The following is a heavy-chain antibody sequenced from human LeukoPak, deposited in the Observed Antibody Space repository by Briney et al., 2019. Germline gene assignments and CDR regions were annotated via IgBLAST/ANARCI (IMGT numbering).Heavy chain of an antibody. CDR3: AKESSSCWHDAFDI. Sequence: GGSLRLSCAASGFTFSTYGMHWVRQAPGKGLEWVAFIRYDGSNKYYAGSVKGRFTISRDTSKNTLYLQMNSLRAEDTAVYYCAKESSSCWHDAFDIWGQGTMVTVSS. V-gene: IGHV3-30*02. J-gene: IGHJ3*02. CDR1: GFTFSTYG. CDR2: IRYDGSNK. D-gene: IGHD6-19*01.